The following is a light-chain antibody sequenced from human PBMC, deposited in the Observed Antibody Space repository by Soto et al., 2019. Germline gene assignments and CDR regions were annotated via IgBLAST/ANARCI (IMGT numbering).Light chain of an antibody. CDR1: QAVSNW. J-gene: IGKJ4*01. CDR3: QQTKRFPFT. CDR2: AAS. V-gene: IGKV1-12*02. Sequence: DIQMTQSPSSLSASVGDEVTLTCRASQAVSNWLAWYQHRPGSAPKLLIYAASNLPSGVPARFAGSGSGTVFTLTIKSLQPEAFATYYCQQTKRFPFTFGGGTKVDMK.